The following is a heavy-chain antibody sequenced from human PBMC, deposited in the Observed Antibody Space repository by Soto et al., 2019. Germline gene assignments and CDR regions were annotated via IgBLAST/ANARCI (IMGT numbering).Heavy chain of an antibody. CDR3: AKSAPMDAGDKYYYDF. Sequence: SVKVSCKASGGTFSAFGISWVRQAPGQGLEWMGGIIPFFGTARYSQKFEDRITITADESTNTVYMDLRSLTSEDTAIYYCAKSAPMDAGDKYYYDFWGQGALVTVSS. CDR2: IIPFFGTA. D-gene: IGHD4-17*01. CDR1: GGTFSAFG. J-gene: IGHJ4*02. V-gene: IGHV1-69*13.